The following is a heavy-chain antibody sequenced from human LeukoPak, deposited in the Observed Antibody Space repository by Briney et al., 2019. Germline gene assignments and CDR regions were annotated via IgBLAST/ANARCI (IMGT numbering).Heavy chain of an antibody. V-gene: IGHV3-21*01. CDR1: GFTFSSYS. Sequence: PGGSLRLSCAASGFTFSSYSVNWVRQAPGKGLEWVSSISERSSYIYYADSMKGRFTISRDNAKNSLYLQMNSLRAEDTAVYYGARSTRVKNVVFEIWSQGTVCTV. D-gene: IGHD2-21*01. CDR3: ARSTRVKNVVFEI. J-gene: IGHJ3*02. CDR2: ISERSSYI.